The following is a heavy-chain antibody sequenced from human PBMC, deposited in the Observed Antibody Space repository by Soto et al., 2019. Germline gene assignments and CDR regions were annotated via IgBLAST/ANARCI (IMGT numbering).Heavy chain of an antibody. D-gene: IGHD4-17*01. CDR1: GFTFSSYA. J-gene: IGHJ6*03. CDR2: IWYDGSNK. Sequence: QVQLVESGGGVVQPGRSLRLSCAASGFTFSSYAMQWVRQAPGKGLEWVTIIWYDGSNKNYADSVKGRFTISRDNSKNTVYLQMNSLRVEDTAVYYCARDSGGDYHNYYMDVWGKGTTVTVSS. V-gene: IGHV3-33*01. CDR3: ARDSGGDYHNYYMDV.